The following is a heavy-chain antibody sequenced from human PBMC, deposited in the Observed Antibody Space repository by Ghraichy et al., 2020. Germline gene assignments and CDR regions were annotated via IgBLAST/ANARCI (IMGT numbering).Heavy chain of an antibody. V-gene: IGHV3-21*01. J-gene: IGHJ4*02. D-gene: IGHD1-26*01. CDR2: ISSSSSYI. CDR1: GFTFSSYS. Sequence: GGSLRLSCAASGFTFSSYSMNWVRQAPGTGLEWVSSISSSSSYIYYADSVKGRFTISRDNAKNSLYLLMHSLIAEDTAVYYCARGGIVGATFDYWGQGTLVTVSS. CDR3: ARGGIVGATFDY.